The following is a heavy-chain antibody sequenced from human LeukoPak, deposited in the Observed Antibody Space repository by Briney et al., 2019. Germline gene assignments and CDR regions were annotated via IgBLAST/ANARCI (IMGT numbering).Heavy chain of an antibody. D-gene: IGHD5-18*01. Sequence: PSETLSLTCAVYGGSFSGYYWSWIRQPPGKGLEWIGEINHSGSTNYNPSLKSRVTISVDTSKNQFSLKLSSVTAADTAVYYCARGRGYSYGFSKFWFDPWGQGTLVTVSS. J-gene: IGHJ5*02. CDR2: INHSGST. CDR3: ARGRGYSYGFSKFWFDP. V-gene: IGHV4-34*01. CDR1: GGSFSGYY.